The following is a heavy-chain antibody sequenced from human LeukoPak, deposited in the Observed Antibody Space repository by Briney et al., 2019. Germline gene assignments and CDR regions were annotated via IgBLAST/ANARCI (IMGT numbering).Heavy chain of an antibody. D-gene: IGHD6-19*01. J-gene: IGHJ4*02. CDR1: GFTFDDYA. CDR2: ISGSGGST. Sequence: GRSLRLSCAASGFTFDDYAMHWVRQAPGKGLEWVSVISGSGGSTYYADSVKGRSTISRDNSKNTLYLQMNSLRAEDTAVYYCARSRRPIAVAGTDFDYWGQGTLVTVSS. CDR3: ARSRRPIAVAGTDFDY. V-gene: IGHV3-23*01.